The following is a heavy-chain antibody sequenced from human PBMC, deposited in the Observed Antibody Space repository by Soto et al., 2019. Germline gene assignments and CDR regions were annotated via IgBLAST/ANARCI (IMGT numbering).Heavy chain of an antibody. CDR2: VYYRGRS. J-gene: IGHJ4*02. Sequence: SETLSLTCTVSGGSVTNSSYYCGWTRQSPGKGLEWIGSVYYRGRSYSKSSVKSRVTISVDTSRNRFSLRLNSVTASDTAVYFCVSQRTTVPTQAYFDYWGRGGLV. D-gene: IGHD4-17*01. CDR1: GGSVTNSSYY. V-gene: IGHV4-39*01. CDR3: VSQRTTVPTQAYFDY.